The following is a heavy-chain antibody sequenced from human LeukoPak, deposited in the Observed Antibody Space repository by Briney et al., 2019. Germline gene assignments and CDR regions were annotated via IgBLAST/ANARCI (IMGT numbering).Heavy chain of an antibody. CDR2: ISSSGTTI. V-gene: IGHV3-48*03. J-gene: IGHJ4*02. CDR3: AMTNLGYCSGGSCYHY. D-gene: IGHD2-15*01. Sequence: TGGSLRLSCAASGFTFSSYEMNWVRQAPGKGLEWVSYISSSGTTIHYADSVKGRFTISRDNAKNSLFLQMNSLRAEDTAVYYCAMTNLGYCSGGSCYHYWGQGTLVTVSS. CDR1: GFTFSSYE.